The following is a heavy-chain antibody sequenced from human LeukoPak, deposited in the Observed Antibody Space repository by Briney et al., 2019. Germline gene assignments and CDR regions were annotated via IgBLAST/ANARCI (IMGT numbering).Heavy chain of an antibody. D-gene: IGHD2/OR15-2a*01. CDR1: GLTVSSNC. J-gene: IGHJ6*03. CDR2: IYSGGST. CDR3: ARTTFYYYYMDV. V-gene: IGHV3-53*01. Sequence: GGSLRLSCAASGLTVSSNCMSWVRQAPGKGLEWVSFIYSGGSTYYTDSVKGRFTISRDNSKNTLYLQMNSLRAEDTAVYYCARTTFYYYYMDVWGKGTTVTVSS.